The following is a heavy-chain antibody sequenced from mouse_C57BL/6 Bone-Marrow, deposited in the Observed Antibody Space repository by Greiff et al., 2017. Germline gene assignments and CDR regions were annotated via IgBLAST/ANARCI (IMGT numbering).Heavy chain of an antibody. CDR1: GYTFTSYW. J-gene: IGHJ1*03. V-gene: IGHV1-52*01. D-gene: IGHD1-1*01. Sequence: QVQLQQPGAELVRPGSSVTLSCKASGYTFTSYWMHWVKQRPIQRLAWIGNIDTSDSETHYNQKLKDKATLTVDKSASTAYMQLSSLTSEDSAVYYCARNPFITTVVAHWYFDVWGTGTTVTVAS. CDR2: IDTSDSET. CDR3: ARNPFITTVVAHWYFDV.